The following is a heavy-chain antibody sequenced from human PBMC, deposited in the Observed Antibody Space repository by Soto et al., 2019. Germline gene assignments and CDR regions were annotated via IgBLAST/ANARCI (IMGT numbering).Heavy chain of an antibody. CDR1: GYIFTSDW. Sequence: GESLKISCKGSGYIFTSDWLGWVRQMPGKGLEWMGVIYPGDSDTRYSPSFQGQVTISADMSISTAYLQWSSLKASDTAMYYCGRLPRRDGYNPDAFHVWGQGTMVTVSS. D-gene: IGHD5-12*01. J-gene: IGHJ3*01. CDR3: GRLPRRDGYNPDAFHV. CDR2: IYPGDSDT. V-gene: IGHV5-51*01.